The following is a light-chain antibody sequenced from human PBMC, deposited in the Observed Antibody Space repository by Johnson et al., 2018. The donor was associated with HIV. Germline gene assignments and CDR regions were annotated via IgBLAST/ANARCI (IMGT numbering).Light chain of an antibody. CDR1: SSNIGNNY. CDR3: GTWDSSLSP. V-gene: IGLV1-51*01. CDR2: EYN. Sequence: QSVLTQPPSVSAAPGQKVTISCSGSSSNIGNNYVSWYQQLPGTAPKLLIYEYNKRPSGIPDRFSGSKSATSATLAITGLQTGDEADYYCGTWDSSLSPFGTGTKVTVL. J-gene: IGLJ1*01.